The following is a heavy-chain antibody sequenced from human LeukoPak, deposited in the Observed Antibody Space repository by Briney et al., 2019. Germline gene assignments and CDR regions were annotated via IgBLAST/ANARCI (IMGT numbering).Heavy chain of an antibody. CDR1: GYTFTSYG. D-gene: IGHD2-15*01. J-gene: IGHJ4*02. Sequence: ASVKVSCKASGYTFTSYGISWVRQAPGQGLEWMGWISAYNGNTNYAQKLQGRVTMTTDTSTSTAYMELRSLRSDDTAVYYCGRVWLGLFVVVVAATSFGYWGQGTLVTVSS. CDR2: ISAYNGNT. CDR3: GRVWLGLFVVVVAATSFGY. V-gene: IGHV1-18*01.